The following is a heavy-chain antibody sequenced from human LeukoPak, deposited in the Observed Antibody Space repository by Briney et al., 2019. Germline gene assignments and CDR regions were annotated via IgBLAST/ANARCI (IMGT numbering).Heavy chain of an antibody. CDR2: IWYDGSNK. J-gene: IGHJ4*02. V-gene: IGHV3-33*06. CDR3: AKTHSSGWYYFDY. CDR1: GFTFSSYG. Sequence: GRSLRLSCAASGFTFSSYGMHWVRQAPGKGLEWVAVIWYDGSNKYYADSVKGRFTISRDNSKNTLYLQMNSLRAEDTAVYYCAKTHSSGWYYFDYWGQGTLVTVSS. D-gene: IGHD6-19*01.